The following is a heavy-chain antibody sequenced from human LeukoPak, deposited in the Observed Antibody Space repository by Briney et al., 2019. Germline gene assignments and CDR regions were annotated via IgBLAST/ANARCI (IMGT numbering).Heavy chain of an antibody. J-gene: IGHJ4*02. CDR1: EYSLTQYP. Sequence: GASVKVSCKTSEYSLTQYPIHWVRQAPGQRLEWMGWINTVSGNTRYSQNFQGRVTITRDTSASTAYMELSYLKSEDTAIYYCANWAGAPADYFSGPHDYWGQGTLVTVSS. V-gene: IGHV1-3*04. D-gene: IGHD3-3*01. CDR3: ANWAGAPADYFSGPHDY. CDR2: INTVSGNT.